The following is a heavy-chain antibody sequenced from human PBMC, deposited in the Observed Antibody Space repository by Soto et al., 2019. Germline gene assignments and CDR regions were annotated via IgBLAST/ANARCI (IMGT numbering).Heavy chain of an antibody. J-gene: IGHJ4*02. D-gene: IGHD2-2*01. CDR1: GFTVSSNI. CDR3: AKRKYCPSTTCFDY. CDR2: ISSSSSYI. Sequence: GESLKISCAAFGFTVSSNIMTWVRQAPGKGLEWVSSISSSSSYIYYADSVKGRFTISTDDSENTLYLQMSSLRAEDTAVYYCAKRKYCPSTTCFDYWGQGTQVTVSS. V-gene: IGHV3-21*01.